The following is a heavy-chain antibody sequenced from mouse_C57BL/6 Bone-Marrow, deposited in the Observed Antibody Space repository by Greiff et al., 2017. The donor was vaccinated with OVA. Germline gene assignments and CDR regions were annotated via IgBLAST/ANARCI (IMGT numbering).Heavy chain of an antibody. J-gene: IGHJ2*01. V-gene: IGHV1-55*01. CDR1: GYTFTSYW. CDR2: IYPGSGST. Sequence: QVQLQQPGAELVKPGASVKMSCKASGYTFTSYWITWVKQRPGQGLEWIGDIYPGSGSTNYNEKFKSKATLTVDKSSSTAYMQLTSLTSDDSAVYYCARDGTRGDYFDYWGQGTTLTVSS. D-gene: IGHD4-1*01. CDR3: ARDGTRGDYFDY.